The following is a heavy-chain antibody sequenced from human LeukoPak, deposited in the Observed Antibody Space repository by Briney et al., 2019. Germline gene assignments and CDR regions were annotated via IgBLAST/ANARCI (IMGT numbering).Heavy chain of an antibody. V-gene: IGHV4-61*02. D-gene: IGHD6-13*01. CDR2: MYTSGST. J-gene: IGHJ6*03. CDR1: GDSISSGSYY. Sequence: PSETLSLTCTVSGDSISSGSYYWSWIRQPAGKGLEWIGRMYTSGSTDYNPSLKSRVTISVDTSKNEFSLKLSSVTAADTAVYYCARGGCSSSWYLGYYYYYMDVWGKGTTVTISS. CDR3: ARGGCSSSWYLGYYYYYMDV.